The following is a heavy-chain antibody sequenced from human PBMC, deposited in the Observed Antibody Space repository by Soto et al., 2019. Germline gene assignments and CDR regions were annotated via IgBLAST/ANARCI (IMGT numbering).Heavy chain of an antibody. CDR1: GGTFSSYA. CDR3: ARGGIENFGAPNWFYP. D-gene: IGHD3-3*01. J-gene: IGHJ5*02. Sequence: QVQLGQSGAEVKKPGSSVTVSGKVYGGTFSSYAISGLRQSPGQGLEWMGGIIPIFGTANYAQQFQGRVTIAADESTSTVDVELSGLRSEDTALQCCARGGIENFGAPNWFYPWGQGTLVTVAS. V-gene: IGHV1-69*01. CDR2: IIPIFGTA.